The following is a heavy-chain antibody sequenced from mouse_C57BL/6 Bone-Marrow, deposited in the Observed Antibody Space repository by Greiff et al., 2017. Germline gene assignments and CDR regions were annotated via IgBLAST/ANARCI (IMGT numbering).Heavy chain of an antibody. V-gene: IGHV1-66*01. CDR3: AIESSSYAMDY. J-gene: IGHJ4*01. CDR1: GYSFTSYY. CDR2: IYPGSGNT. Sequence: QVQLQQSGPELVKPGASVKISCKASGYSFTSYYIHWVKQRPGQGLEWIGWIYPGSGNTKYNEKFKGKATLTADTSSSTAYMQLSSLTSEDSAVYYSAIESSSYAMDYWGQGTTVTGSS. D-gene: IGHD1-1*01.